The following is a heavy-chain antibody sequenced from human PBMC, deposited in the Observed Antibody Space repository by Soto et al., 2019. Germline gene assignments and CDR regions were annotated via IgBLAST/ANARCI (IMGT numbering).Heavy chain of an antibody. D-gene: IGHD3-22*01. Sequence: GGSLRLSCAASGVTVSSYYMSWVRQAPGKGLEWVSVIYSGGSTYYADSVKGRFTISRDNSKNTLYLQMNSLRAEDTAVYYCARNYYDSGGGFDYWGQGTLVTVSS. CDR1: GVTVSSYY. J-gene: IGHJ4*02. CDR2: IYSGGST. V-gene: IGHV3-53*01. CDR3: ARNYYDSGGGFDY.